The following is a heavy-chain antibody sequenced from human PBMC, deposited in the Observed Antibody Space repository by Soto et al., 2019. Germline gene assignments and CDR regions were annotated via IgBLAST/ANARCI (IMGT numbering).Heavy chain of an antibody. CDR1: GGSINNHY. J-gene: IGHJ5*02. CDR2: IYYSGST. Sequence: PSETLSLTCTVSGGSINNHYWSWIRQPPGKGLEWIGYIYYSGSTYYNPSLKSRVTISVDTSKNQFSLKLSSVTAADTAVYYCARWGREYQPLMTPWFDPWGQGTLVTVSS. D-gene: IGHD2-2*01. CDR3: ARWGREYQPLMTPWFDP. V-gene: IGHV4-59*06.